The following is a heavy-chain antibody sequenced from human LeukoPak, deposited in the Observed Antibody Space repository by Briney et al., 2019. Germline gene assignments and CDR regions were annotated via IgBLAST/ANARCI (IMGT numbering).Heavy chain of an antibody. J-gene: IGHJ4*02. CDR3: ARVDYGGKREIKFDY. D-gene: IGHD4-23*01. Sequence: SETLSLTCTVSGGSISSYYWSWIRQPPGKGLEWIGYIYYSGSTNYNPSLKSRVTISVDTSKNQFSLKLSSVTATDTGVYYCARVDYGGKREIKFDYWAQGTLVTVSS. V-gene: IGHV4-59*01. CDR1: GGSISSYY. CDR2: IYYSGST.